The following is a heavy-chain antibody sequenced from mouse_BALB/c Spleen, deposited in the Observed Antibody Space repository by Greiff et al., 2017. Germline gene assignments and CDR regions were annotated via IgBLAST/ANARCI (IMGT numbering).Heavy chain of an antibody. CDR1: GYTFTSSW. D-gene: IGHD2-12*01. Sequence: QVQLQQSGSVLVRPGASVKLSCKASGYTFTSSWMHWAKQRPGQGLEWIGEIHPNSGNTNYNEKFKGKATLTVDTSSSTAYVDLSSLTSEDSAVYYCARGEVLRRGPWFAYWGQGTLVTVSA. J-gene: IGHJ3*01. CDR2: IHPNSGNT. V-gene: IGHV1S130*01. CDR3: ARGEVLRRGPWFAY.